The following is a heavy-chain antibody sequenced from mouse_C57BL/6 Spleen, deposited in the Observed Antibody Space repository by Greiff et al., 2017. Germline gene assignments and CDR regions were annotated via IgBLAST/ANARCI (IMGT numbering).Heavy chain of an antibody. CDR1: GYTFTSYW. CDR3: ARAPYYYGSRGYFDY. V-gene: IGHV1-69*01. Sequence: VQLQQFGAELVMPGASVKLSCKASGYTFTSYWMHWVKQRPGQGLEWIGEIDPSDSYTNYNQKFKGKSTLTVDKSSSTAYMQLSSLTSEDSAVYYCARAPYYYGSRGYFDYWGQGTTLTVSS. J-gene: IGHJ2*01. CDR2: IDPSDSYT. D-gene: IGHD1-1*01.